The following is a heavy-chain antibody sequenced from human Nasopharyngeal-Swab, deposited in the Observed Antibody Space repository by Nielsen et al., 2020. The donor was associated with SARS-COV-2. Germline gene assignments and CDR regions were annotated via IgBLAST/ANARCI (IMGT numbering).Heavy chain of an antibody. CDR2: FIPLFGSA. J-gene: IGHJ4*02. D-gene: IGHD1-1*01. V-gene: IGHV1-69*13. CDR1: GATFRNYA. Sequence: SVKVSCKASGATFRNYAISWVRLAPGQRLEWMGGFIPLFGSANYAQRFQGRLTITADESTSTAYMELSSLRSEDTAVYYCARGNNWSAIGGHFDYWGQGTLVAVSS. CDR3: ARGNNWSAIGGHFDY.